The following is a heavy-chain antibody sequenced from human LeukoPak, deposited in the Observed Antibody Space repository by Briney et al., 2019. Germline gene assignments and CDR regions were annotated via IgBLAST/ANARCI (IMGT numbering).Heavy chain of an antibody. CDR3: AKLGDIVVVPDY. Sequence: GGSLRLSCAASGFTFSSYGMHWVRQAPGKGLEWVAFIRYDGSNKYYADSVKGRFTISRDNSKNTLYLQMNSLRAEDTAVYYCAKLGDIVVVPDYWGQGTLVTVSS. V-gene: IGHV3-30*02. D-gene: IGHD2-2*01. CDR1: GFTFSSYG. CDR2: IRYDGSNK. J-gene: IGHJ4*02.